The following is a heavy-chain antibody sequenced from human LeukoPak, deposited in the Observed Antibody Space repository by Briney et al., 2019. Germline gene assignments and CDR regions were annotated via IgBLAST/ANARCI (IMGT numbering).Heavy chain of an antibody. CDR3: AGEPGSHAGAVPAY. CDR2: INSDGSSL. J-gene: IGHJ4*02. CDR1: GFTFSSYW. V-gene: IGHV3-74*01. D-gene: IGHD1-26*01. Sequence: GGSLRLACAASGFTFSSYWMHWVRQGPGKGLMWVSRINSDGSSLTYAASVEGRFTISRDNAKNTLYLQMNSLRAEDTAVYYCAGEPGSHAGAVPAYWGQGALVTVSS.